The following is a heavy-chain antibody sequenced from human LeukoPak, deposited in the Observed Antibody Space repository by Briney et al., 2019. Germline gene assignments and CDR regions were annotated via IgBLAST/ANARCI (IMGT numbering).Heavy chain of an antibody. Sequence: PGGSLRLSCAASGFTFSSYSMNWVRQAPGRGLEWVGRMKNKADGGTTDYAAPVKGRFTISRDDSRNTVYLQMNSLKTEDTAVYYCTTQGHHYDSSGYNFVDYWGQGALVTVSS. V-gene: IGHV3-15*01. J-gene: IGHJ4*02. CDR3: TTQGHHYDSSGYNFVDY. D-gene: IGHD3-22*01. CDR2: MKNKADGGTT. CDR1: GFTFSSYS.